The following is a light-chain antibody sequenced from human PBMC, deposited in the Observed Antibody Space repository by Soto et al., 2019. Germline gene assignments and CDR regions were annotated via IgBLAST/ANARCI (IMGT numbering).Light chain of an antibody. Sequence: SYELTQPPSVSVSPGQTARITCSGDALPKQYAYWYQQKPGQAPVLVIYKDSERPSGIPERFSGSSSGTTVTLTISGVQAEDEADYYCQSADSSGTYVVFGGGTKLNVL. V-gene: IGLV3-25*03. CDR1: ALPKQY. CDR2: KDS. CDR3: QSADSSGTYVV. J-gene: IGLJ2*01.